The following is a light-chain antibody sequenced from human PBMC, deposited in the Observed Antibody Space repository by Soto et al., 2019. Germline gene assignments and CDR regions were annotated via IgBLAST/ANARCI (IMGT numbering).Light chain of an antibody. J-gene: IGLJ1*01. CDR2: DVS. CDR1: SSYVDGYNY. Sequence: QSALTQPASVSGSPGQSIAISCTGTSSYVDGYNYVSWYQHHPGKAPKLMIYDVSSRPSGVSNRFSGSKSGNTASLTISGLQAEDEADYYCISYTTISTYVFGTGTKVTV. V-gene: IGLV2-14*03. CDR3: ISYTTISTYV.